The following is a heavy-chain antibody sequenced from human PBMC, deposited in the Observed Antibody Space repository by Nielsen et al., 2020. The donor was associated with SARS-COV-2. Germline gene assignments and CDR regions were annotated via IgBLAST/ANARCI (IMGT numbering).Heavy chain of an antibody. CDR1: GYTFTDFY. CDR2: INPNSGGT. CDR3: ASYVGVVTAREGY. Sequence: ASVKVSCKASGYTFTDFYIHWVRQAPGQGLEWMGRINPNSGGTNYAQKLEGRVTMTRDTSISTAYMELHTLGSDDTAVYYCASYVGVVTAREGYWGQGTLVTVSS. J-gene: IGHJ4*02. D-gene: IGHD2-21*02. V-gene: IGHV1-2*06.